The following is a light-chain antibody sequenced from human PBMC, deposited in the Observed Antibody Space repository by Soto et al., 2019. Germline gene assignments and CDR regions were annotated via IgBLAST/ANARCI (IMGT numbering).Light chain of an antibody. CDR2: AAS. V-gene: IGKV1-39*01. CDR3: QQSYSTPRGT. Sequence: DIQMTQSPSSLSASVGDRVTITCQASQDISNYLNWYQQKPGKAHKLMIYAASSLQSGVPSRFSGSGSGTDFTLTISSLQPQDFATYYCQQSYSTPRGTFGPGTKMDIK. J-gene: IGKJ3*01. CDR1: QDISNY.